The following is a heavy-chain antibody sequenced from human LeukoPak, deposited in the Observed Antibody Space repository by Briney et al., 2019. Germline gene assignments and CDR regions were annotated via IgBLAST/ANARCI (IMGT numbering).Heavy chain of an antibody. V-gene: IGHV1-69*05. D-gene: IGHD2/OR15-2a*01. CDR2: IIPIFGTA. CDR1: GCTFSSYA. CDR3: ARASVYDSAYYYYYMDV. J-gene: IGHJ6*03. Sequence: ASVKVSCKASGCTFSSYAISWVRQAPGQGLEWMGWIIPIFGTANYAQKFQGRVTITTDESTSTAYMELSSLRSEDTAVYYCARASVYDSAYYYYYMDVWGKGTTVTVSS.